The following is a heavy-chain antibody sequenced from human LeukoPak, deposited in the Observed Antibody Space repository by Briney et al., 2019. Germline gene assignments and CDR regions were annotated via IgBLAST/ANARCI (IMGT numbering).Heavy chain of an antibody. CDR3: ARDWSYAGAFDI. D-gene: IGHD1-26*01. V-gene: IGHV4-38-2*02. CDR2: TYHSGST. J-gene: IGHJ3*02. Sequence: PSETLSLTCTVSGYSISSGYYWGWIRQPPGKGLEWIGSTYHSGSTYYNPSLKSRVTISVDTSKNQFSLKLSSVTAADTAVYYCARDWSYAGAFDIWGQGTMVTVSS. CDR1: GYSISSGYY.